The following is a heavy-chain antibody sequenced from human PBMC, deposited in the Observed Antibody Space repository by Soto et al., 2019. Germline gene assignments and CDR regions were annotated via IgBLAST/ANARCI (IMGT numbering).Heavy chain of an antibody. CDR2: INHSGST. CDR1: GGSFSGYY. V-gene: IGHV4-34*01. D-gene: IGHD3-16*01. Sequence: PSETLSLTCAVYGGSFSGYYWSWIRQPPGKGLEWIGEINHSGSTNYNPSLKSRVTISVDTSKNQFSLKLSSVTAADTAVYYCARGLITMTTSPHHFGYWGQGTPVPVAS. J-gene: IGHJ4*02. CDR3: ARGLITMTTSPHHFGY.